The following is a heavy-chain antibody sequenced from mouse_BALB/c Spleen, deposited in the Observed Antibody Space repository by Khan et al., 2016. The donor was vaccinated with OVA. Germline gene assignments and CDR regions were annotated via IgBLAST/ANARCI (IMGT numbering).Heavy chain of an antibody. Sequence: EVMLVESGGDVVKPGGSLKLSCAASGFTFSTYGMSWVRQTPDKRLEWVATVSTGGHYTYYPDTVKGRFTISRYNAKNTLYLQLNSLKSEDTAMFCCARLAYYYDSEGFAYWGQGTLVTVSS. CDR1: GFTFSTYG. V-gene: IGHV5-6*01. D-gene: IGHD1-1*01. J-gene: IGHJ3*01. CDR2: VSTGGHYT. CDR3: ARLAYYYDSEGFAY.